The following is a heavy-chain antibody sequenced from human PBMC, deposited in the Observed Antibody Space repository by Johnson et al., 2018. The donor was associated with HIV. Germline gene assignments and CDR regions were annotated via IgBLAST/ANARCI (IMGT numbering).Heavy chain of an antibody. CDR1: GFTFSNYG. V-gene: IGHV3-30*02. J-gene: IGHJ3*02. D-gene: IGHD6-6*01. CDR3: APIAAHHDAFDI. CDR2: IRYDGSTK. Sequence: VLLLESGGGVVQPGRSLRLSCSASGFTFSNYGMQWVRQAPGKGLEWVAFIRYDGSTKYYVDSVKGRFTISRDNSKNTLYLQMNSLRAEDTAVYYCAPIAAHHDAFDIWGQGTMVTVSS.